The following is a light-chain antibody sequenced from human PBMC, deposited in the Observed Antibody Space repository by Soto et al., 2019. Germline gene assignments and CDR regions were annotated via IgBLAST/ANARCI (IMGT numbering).Light chain of an antibody. Sequence: DIQMTQSPSTLSASVGDRVTITCRASQSISRWLAWYHQKPGKAPKLLIYDASTLESGVPSRFSGSGSGTEFNLTISSLQPDDFSTYYCHQYNSNSPYTFGQGTKLEIK. J-gene: IGKJ2*01. CDR2: DAS. CDR1: QSISRW. V-gene: IGKV1-5*01. CDR3: HQYNSNSPYT.